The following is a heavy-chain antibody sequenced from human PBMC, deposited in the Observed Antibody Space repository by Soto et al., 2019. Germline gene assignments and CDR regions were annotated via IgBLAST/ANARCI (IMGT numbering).Heavy chain of an antibody. CDR3: AKGTAAGFYFDY. CDR2: ISYDGSNK. J-gene: IGHJ4*02. Sequence: QVQLVESGGGVVQPGRSLRLSCAASGFTFSSYGMHWVRQAPGKGLEWVAVISYDGSNKYYADSVKGRFTISRDNPKNTLYLQMNSLRAEDTAVYYCAKGTAAGFYFDYWGQGTLVTVSS. CDR1: GFTFSSYG. V-gene: IGHV3-30*18. D-gene: IGHD6-13*01.